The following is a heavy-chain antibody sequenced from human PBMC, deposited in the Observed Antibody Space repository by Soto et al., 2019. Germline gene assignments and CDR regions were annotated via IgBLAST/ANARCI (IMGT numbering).Heavy chain of an antibody. J-gene: IGHJ4*02. V-gene: IGHV1-8*01. D-gene: IGHD6-19*01. CDR2: MNPNSGNT. CDR3: ARGHPASIAARPYSSGWYYY. Sequence: ASVKVSCKASGYTFTSYDLHWVRQATGQGLEWMGWMNPNSGNTGYAQKFQGRVTMTRNTSISTAYMELSSLRSEDTAVYYCARGHPASIAARPYSSGWYYYWGQGTLVTVSS. CDR1: GYTFTSYD.